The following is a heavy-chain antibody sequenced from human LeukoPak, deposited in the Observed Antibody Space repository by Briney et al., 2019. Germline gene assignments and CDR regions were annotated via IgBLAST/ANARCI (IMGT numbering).Heavy chain of an antibody. CDR2: IYYSGST. Sequence: PSETLSLTCTVSGGSISSSSYYWSWIRQPPGKGLEWIGYIYYSGSTNYNPSLKSRVTISVDTSKNQFSLRLSSVTAADTAVYYCARLYDFWSGGFDSWGQGTLVTVSS. D-gene: IGHD3-3*01. V-gene: IGHV4-61*01. CDR3: ARLYDFWSGGFDS. J-gene: IGHJ4*02. CDR1: GGSISSSSYY.